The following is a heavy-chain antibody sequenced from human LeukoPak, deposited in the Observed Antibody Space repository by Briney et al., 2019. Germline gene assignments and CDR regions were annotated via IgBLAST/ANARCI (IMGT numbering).Heavy chain of an antibody. J-gene: IGHJ5*02. CDR3: ARDRKWLRLYNWFDP. Sequence: PGGSLRPSCAASGFTFSSYAMSWVRQAPGKGLEWVSAISGSGGSTYYADSVKGRFTISRDNSKNTLYLQMNSLRAEDTAVYYCARDRKWLRLYNWFDPWGQGTLVTVSS. V-gene: IGHV3-23*01. CDR2: ISGSGGST. D-gene: IGHD5-12*01. CDR1: GFTFSSYA.